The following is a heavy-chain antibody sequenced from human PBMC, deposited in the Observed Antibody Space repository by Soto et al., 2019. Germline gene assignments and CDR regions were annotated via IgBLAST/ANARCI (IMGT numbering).Heavy chain of an antibody. J-gene: IGHJ4*02. D-gene: IGHD4-17*01. CDR1: GFTFSSYG. V-gene: IGHV3-30*03. CDR2: ISYDGSNK. CDR3: ARDGDYEAYFDY. Sequence: PGGSLRLSCAASGFTFSSYGMHWVRQAPGKGLEWVAVISYDGSNKYYADSLKSRVTISVDTSKNQFSLKLSSVTAADTAVYYCARDGDYEAYFDYWGQGTLVTVSS.